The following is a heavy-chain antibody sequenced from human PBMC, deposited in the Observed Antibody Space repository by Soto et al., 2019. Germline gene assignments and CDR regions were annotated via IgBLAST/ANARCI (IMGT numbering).Heavy chain of an antibody. CDR1: GFTFSNYA. Sequence: EVQLLESGGGLVQPGGSLRLSCAASGFTFSNYAMSWVRQAPGKGLEWVSTVSGGGDGTYYADSVKGRFTISRDNPRNTVDMQMNRLRAEDTAVYYCAKKGLGSLATYCNYCDCHYAFALWGQGTIVTVSS. CDR3: AKKGLGSLATYCNYCDCHYAFAL. J-gene: IGHJ3*01. D-gene: IGHD3-9*01. V-gene: IGHV3-23*01. CDR2: VSGGGDGT.